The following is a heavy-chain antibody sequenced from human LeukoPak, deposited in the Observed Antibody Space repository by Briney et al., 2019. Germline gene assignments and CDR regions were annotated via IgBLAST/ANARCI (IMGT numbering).Heavy chain of an antibody. V-gene: IGHV3-30*18. Sequence: GGSLRLSCAASGFTFSSYGMHWVRQAPGKGLVWVAVISYDGSNKYYADSVKGRFTISRDNSKNTLYLQMNSLRAEDTAVYYCAKDRYASSGWYGGYYYGMDVWGQGTTVTVSS. CDR3: AKDRYASSGWYGGYYYGMDV. J-gene: IGHJ6*02. CDR1: GFTFSSYG. D-gene: IGHD6-19*01. CDR2: ISYDGSNK.